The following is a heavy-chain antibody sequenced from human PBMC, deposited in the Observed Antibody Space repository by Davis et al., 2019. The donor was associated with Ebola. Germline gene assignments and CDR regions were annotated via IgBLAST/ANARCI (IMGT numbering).Heavy chain of an antibody. CDR3: ARGTVPYYDFWSGCRGCFDY. D-gene: IGHD3-3*01. V-gene: IGHV1-46*01. Sequence: ASVKVSCKASGYTFTSYYMHWVRQAPGQGLEWMGIINPSGGSTSYAQKFQGRVTMTTDTSTSTAYMELRSLRSDDTAVYYCARGTVPYYDFWSGCRGCFDYWGQGTLVTVSS. CDR2: INPSGGST. J-gene: IGHJ4*02. CDR1: GYTFTSYY.